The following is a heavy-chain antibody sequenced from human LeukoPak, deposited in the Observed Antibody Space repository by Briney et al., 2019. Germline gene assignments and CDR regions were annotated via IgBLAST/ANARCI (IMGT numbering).Heavy chain of an antibody. D-gene: IGHD2-21*02. CDR2: IYSGGST. Sequence: PGGSLRLSCAASGFTVSSNYMSWVRQAPGKGLEWVSVIYSGGSTYYADSVKGRFTISRDNAKNSLYLQMNSLRAEDMALYYCAKSDLHEGAFDIWGQGTMVTVSS. V-gene: IGHV3-53*05. CDR3: AKSDLHEGAFDI. J-gene: IGHJ3*02. CDR1: GFTVSSNY.